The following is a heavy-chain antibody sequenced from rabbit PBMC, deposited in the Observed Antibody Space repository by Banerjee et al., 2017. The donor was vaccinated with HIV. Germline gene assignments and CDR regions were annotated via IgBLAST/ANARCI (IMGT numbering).Heavy chain of an antibody. V-gene: IGHV1S40*01. D-gene: IGHD6-1*01. CDR1: GFDFSSNA. CDR3: ARGGSGYAYGMDL. J-gene: IGHJ3*01. Sequence: QSLEESGGGLVQPEGSLTLTCKASGFDFSSNAMCWVRQAPGKGLEWIACIYAGSSGSTYYASWAKGRFTISKTSSTTVTLQMTSLTAADTATYFCARGGSGYAYGMDLWGQGTLVTVS. CDR2: IYAGSSGST.